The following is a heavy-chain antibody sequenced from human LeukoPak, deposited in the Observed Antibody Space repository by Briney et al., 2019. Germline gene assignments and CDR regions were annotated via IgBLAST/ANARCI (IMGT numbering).Heavy chain of an antibody. J-gene: IGHJ4*02. V-gene: IGHV3-30*18. CDR2: ISYDGSNK. CDR3: AKPSSGLDY. Sequence: GGSLRLSCAASGFTFSTYGMHWVRQAPGKGLEWVAVISYDGSNKYYADSVKGRFTISRDNSKNTLYLQMNSLRAEDTAVYYCAKPSSGLDYWGQGTLVTVSS. D-gene: IGHD3-16*01. CDR1: GFTFSTYG.